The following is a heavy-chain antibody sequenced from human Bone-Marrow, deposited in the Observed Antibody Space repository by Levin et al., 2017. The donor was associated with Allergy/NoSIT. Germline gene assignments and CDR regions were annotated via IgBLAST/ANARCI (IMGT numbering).Heavy chain of an antibody. CDR3: SRGVGTTGYSSSWYENWFDS. CDR1: GGSVSSGVYY. V-gene: IGHV4-61*03. J-gene: IGHJ5*01. CDR2: MYSSGST. Sequence: GSLRLSCSVSGGSVSSGVYYWIWIRQPPGKGLEWIGYMYSSGSTNYNPSLKSRVTISVDTSKNHFSLKLSSVTAAASAFYYCSRGVGTTGYSSSWYENWFDSWGQGTLVTVSS. D-gene: IGHD6-13*01.